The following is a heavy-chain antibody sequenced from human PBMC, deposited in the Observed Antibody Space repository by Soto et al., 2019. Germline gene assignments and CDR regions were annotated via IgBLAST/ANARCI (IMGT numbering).Heavy chain of an antibody. CDR2: KVVGRGNT. Sequence: QMQLVQSGPEVKKPWTSEKVSCKAAGFTFTSSAMQWVGQALGQRLEWIGWKVVGRGNTNSAPKCQERVTLTRDMSKSTAYMDLSSLRHEDTAVHYCAADGVVTSCAAFDSWGQGTMVTAAS. D-gene: IGHD2-15*01. CDR3: AADGVVTSCAAFDS. V-gene: IGHV1-58*02. J-gene: IGHJ3*02. CDR1: GFTFTSSA.